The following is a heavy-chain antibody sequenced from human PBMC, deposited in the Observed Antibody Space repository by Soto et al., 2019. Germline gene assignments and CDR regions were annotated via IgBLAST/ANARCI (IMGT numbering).Heavy chain of an antibody. V-gene: IGHV2-5*02. D-gene: IGHD3-3*01. Sequence: QITLNESGPTQVKPRQTLTLTCTFSWFSLTTSGVGVGWIRQSPGKAPEWLALIYWDDDKRYSPSLKSSLTLTKDTSKNQVGLTMADLDPADTATYYCSHRVLRTVFGLVTTTAIYFDFWGQGTPVAVSS. J-gene: IGHJ4*02. CDR2: IYWDDDK. CDR3: SHRVLRTVFGLVTTTAIYFDF. CDR1: WFSLTTSGVG.